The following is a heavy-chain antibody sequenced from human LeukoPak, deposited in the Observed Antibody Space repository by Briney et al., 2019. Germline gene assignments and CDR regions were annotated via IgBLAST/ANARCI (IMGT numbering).Heavy chain of an antibody. CDR3: ARHLSGVTGYTYGRGIDY. J-gene: IGHJ4*02. V-gene: IGHV3-7*01. D-gene: IGHD5-18*01. CDR2: IKKDGSEK. CDR1: GFTFSSYW. Sequence: PGGSLRLSCAASGFTFSSYWMSWVRQAPGKGPEWVANIKKDGSEKYSVDSVKGRFTISRDNAKTSLYLQMNTLKAEDTAVYYCARHLSGVTGYTYGRGIDYWGQGTLVTVSS.